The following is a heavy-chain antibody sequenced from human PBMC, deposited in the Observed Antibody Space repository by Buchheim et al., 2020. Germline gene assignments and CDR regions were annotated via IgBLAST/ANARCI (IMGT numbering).Heavy chain of an antibody. CDR2: IYYSGTT. Sequence: QVRLQESGPGRVKPSETLSLTCNVSGGSISSGGDYWSWIRQYPGKGLEWIGNIYYSGTTYYNPSLKSRSTMSVDRSKNQFSLKLCSGTGADTVVYYCASGLGRGAISRFGYYYNMDVWGKGTT. CDR1: GGSISSGGDY. J-gene: IGHJ6*03. V-gene: IGHV4-31*03. CDR3: ASGLGRGAISRFGYYYNMDV. D-gene: IGHD3-16*01.